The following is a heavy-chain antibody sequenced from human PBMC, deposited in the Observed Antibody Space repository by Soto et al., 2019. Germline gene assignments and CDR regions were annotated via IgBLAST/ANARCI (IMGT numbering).Heavy chain of an antibody. CDR2: IGTAGDP. V-gene: IGHV3-13*05. J-gene: IGHJ6*02. D-gene: IGHD3-22*01. CDR1: GFILSGYD. Sequence: EEQLVESGGGLVQHGGSLRLSCVASGFILSGYDMHWVREATGEGLEWVSAIGTAGDPYYSGSVKGRFTISRGNAENSVYLQMNSLRAGDTAVYYCARAGYDSSGYYFYAMDVWGPGTTVTVSS. CDR3: ARAGYDSSGYYFYAMDV.